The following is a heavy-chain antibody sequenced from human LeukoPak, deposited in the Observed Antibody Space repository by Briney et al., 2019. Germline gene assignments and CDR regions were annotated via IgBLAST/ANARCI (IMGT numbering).Heavy chain of an antibody. Sequence: PGGSLRLSCAASGFTVSSNYMSWVRQAPGRGLEWVSVIYSGGSTYYADSVKGRCTISRDNSKNTLLLEMNSLRAGDTAVYYCARGTVTMVDYWGQGTLVIVSS. CDR1: GFTVSSNY. D-gene: IGHD3-10*01. CDR3: ARGTVTMVDY. V-gene: IGHV3-66*01. CDR2: IYSGGST. J-gene: IGHJ4*02.